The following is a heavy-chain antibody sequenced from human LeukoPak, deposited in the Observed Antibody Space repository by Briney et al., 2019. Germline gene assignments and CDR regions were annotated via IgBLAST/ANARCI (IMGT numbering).Heavy chain of an antibody. CDR2: ISSSGSTI. CDR3: ARDHREGRLGAFDI. D-gene: IGHD6-25*01. V-gene: IGHV3-11*01. J-gene: IGHJ3*02. Sequence: GGSLRLSCAASGFTFSSYAMSWIRQAPGKGLEWVSYISSSGSTIYYADSVKGRFTISRDNAKNSLYLQMNSLRAEDTAVYYCARDHREGRLGAFDIWGQGTMVTVSS. CDR1: GFTFSSYA.